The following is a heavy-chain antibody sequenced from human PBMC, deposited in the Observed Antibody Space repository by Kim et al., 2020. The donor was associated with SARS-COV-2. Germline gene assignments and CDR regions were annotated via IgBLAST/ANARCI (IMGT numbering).Heavy chain of an antibody. D-gene: IGHD3-22*01. V-gene: IGHV3-23*01. Sequence: YADSAKGRFTVSRDNAKNTLYLQMDNLRAEDTALYYCAKDHESSGWPTFDYWGQGILVTVSS. CDR3: AKDHESSGWPTFDY. J-gene: IGHJ4*02.